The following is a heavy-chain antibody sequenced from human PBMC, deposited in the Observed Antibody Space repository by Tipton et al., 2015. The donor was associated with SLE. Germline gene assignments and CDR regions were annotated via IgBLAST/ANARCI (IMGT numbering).Heavy chain of an antibody. CDR3: ARAEWELQVSGLDY. V-gene: IGHV3-7*01. D-gene: IGHD1-26*01. Sequence: SLRLSCAASGFTFSSYWMSWVRQAPGKGLEWVANIKQDGSEKYYVDSVKGRFTISRDNAKNSLYLQMNSLRAEDTAVYYCARAEWELQVSGLDYWGQGTLVTVSS. CDR2: IKQDGSEK. J-gene: IGHJ4*02. CDR1: GFTFSSYW.